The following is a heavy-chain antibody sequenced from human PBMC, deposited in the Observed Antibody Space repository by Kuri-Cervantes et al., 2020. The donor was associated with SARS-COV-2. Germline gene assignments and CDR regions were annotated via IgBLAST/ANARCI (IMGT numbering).Heavy chain of an antibody. CDR1: GYSFTSYW. Sequence: KVSCKGSGYSFTSYWIGWVRQMPGKGLEWMGIIYPGDSDTRYSPPFQGQVTISADKSISTAYLQWSSLKASDTAMYYCARQKFHYYDSSGYQGATDYWGQGTLVTDSS. V-gene: IGHV5-51*01. CDR2: IYPGDSDT. J-gene: IGHJ4*02. CDR3: ARQKFHYYDSSGYQGATDY. D-gene: IGHD3-22*01.